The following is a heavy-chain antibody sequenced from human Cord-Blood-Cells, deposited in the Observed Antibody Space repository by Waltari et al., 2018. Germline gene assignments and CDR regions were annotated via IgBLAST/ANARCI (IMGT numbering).Heavy chain of an antibody. J-gene: IGHJ4*02. CDR1: GYSISSGYY. V-gene: IGHV4-38-2*02. CDR3: ARVNYSNYFDY. D-gene: IGHD4-4*01. Sequence: QVQLQESGPGLVKPSETLSLTCTVSGYSISSGYYWGWIRQPPGKGLEWIGSIYHSGSTYTTPSLKSRVTISVDTSKTQFSLKLSSVTAADTAVYYCARVNYSNYFDYWGQGTLVTVSS. CDR2: IYHSGST.